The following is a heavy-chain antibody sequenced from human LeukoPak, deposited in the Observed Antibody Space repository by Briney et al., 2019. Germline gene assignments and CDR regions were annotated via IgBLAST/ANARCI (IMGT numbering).Heavy chain of an antibody. CDR1: GYRFNSYW. CDR2: IYPGDSDT. J-gene: IGHJ6*02. CDR3: XXXXXXRFFEVVASGMDV. Sequence: GESLKISCQGSGYRFNSYWIGWVRQMPGKGLEWMGIIYPGDSDTRYSPSFQGQVTISADKSSNTAYLQWNSLKASDTAMYFCXXXXXXRFFEVVASGMDVWGQGTTVTVSS. V-gene: IGHV5-51*01. D-gene: IGHD3-3*01.